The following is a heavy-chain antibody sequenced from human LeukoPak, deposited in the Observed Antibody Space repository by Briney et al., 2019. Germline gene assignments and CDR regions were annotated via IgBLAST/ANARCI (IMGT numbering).Heavy chain of an antibody. Sequence: PGRSLRLSCAASGFTFSDHYIDWVRQAPGKGLEWVGRARNKANTYATEYAASVKGRFTISRDDSENSLYLQMKSLKTEDTAVYYCARVRYCSSTTCRGAFDIWGQGTMVTVSS. J-gene: IGHJ3*02. D-gene: IGHD2-2*01. CDR1: GFTFSDHY. V-gene: IGHV3-72*01. CDR2: ARNKANTYAT. CDR3: ARVRYCSSTTCRGAFDI.